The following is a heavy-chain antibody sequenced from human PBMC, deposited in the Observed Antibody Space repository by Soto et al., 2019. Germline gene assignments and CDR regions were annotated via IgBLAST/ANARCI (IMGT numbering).Heavy chain of an antibody. CDR2: ISSDGKDK. CDR3: AKDSGRGSADYYFDY. D-gene: IGHD3-10*01. Sequence: QVQLVESGGGVVQPGRSLRLSCAASGFTFSSYAIHWVRQAPGKGLEWVAVISSDGKDKYSADSMKDRFAISRDNSKNTLYLQMNSLRAEDTAVYYCAKDSGRGSADYYFDYWGQGTLVTVSS. V-gene: IGHV3-30*18. CDR1: GFTFSSYA. J-gene: IGHJ4*02.